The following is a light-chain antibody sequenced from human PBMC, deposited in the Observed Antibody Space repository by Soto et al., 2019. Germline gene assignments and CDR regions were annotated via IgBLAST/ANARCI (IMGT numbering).Light chain of an antibody. CDR2: GAS. V-gene: IGKV3-20*01. J-gene: IGKJ4*01. CDR3: QQYSSSPLT. CDR1: QSVRSNY. Sequence: EIVLTQSPGTLSLSSGERATLSCRASQSVRSNYVAWYQQKPGQAPRLLMYGASSRATGIPDRFGGSGSGTDFTLTISRLEPEDFAVYYCQQYSSSPLTFGGGTKVEIK.